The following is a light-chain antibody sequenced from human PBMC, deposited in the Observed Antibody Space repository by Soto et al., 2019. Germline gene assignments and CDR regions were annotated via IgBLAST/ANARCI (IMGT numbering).Light chain of an antibody. J-gene: IGKJ4*01. CDR2: GAS. CDR3: XQYDSSPLT. CDR1: QSVSSSY. Sequence: EIVLTQSPGTLSLSPGERATLSCRASQSVSSSYLAWYQQKPGQAPRLLIYGASSRATGIPDRFSGSGSGXXXXXXXXXLXPEDFXXYYCXQYDSSPLTFGGGTKVEIK. V-gene: IGKV3-20*01.